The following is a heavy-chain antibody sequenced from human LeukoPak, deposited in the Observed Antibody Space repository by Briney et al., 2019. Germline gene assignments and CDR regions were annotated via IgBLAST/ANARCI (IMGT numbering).Heavy chain of an antibody. D-gene: IGHD2-15*01. CDR1: GFIFSNYG. V-gene: IGHV3-33*01. Sequence: GGSLRLSCAASGFIFSNYGMHWVRQAPGKGLEWVAVISNDGSKKFFAHSVKGRFAISRDDSTNILYLQMSSLRAEDTAVYYCARSIVVVVAATPEGMDVWGQGTTVTVSS. J-gene: IGHJ6*02. CDR3: ARSIVVVVAATPEGMDV. CDR2: ISNDGSKK.